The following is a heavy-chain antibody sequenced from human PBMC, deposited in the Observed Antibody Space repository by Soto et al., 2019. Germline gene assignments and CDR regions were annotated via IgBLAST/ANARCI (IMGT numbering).Heavy chain of an antibody. Sequence: PSETLSLTCIVSGGSISSSSYYWGWIRQPPGKGLEWIGSIYSSGSTHYNPSLQNRVTISIDTSKNQVSLKVNSVTAADTAVYYCARDHPHSYGVYYFDYWGQGTPVTVSS. CDR1: GGSISSSSYY. CDR2: IYSSGST. V-gene: IGHV4-39*07. D-gene: IGHD5-18*01. CDR3: ARDHPHSYGVYYFDY. J-gene: IGHJ4*02.